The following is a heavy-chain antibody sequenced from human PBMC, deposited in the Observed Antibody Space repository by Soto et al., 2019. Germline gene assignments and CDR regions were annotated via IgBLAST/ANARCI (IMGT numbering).Heavy chain of an antibody. J-gene: IGHJ6*02. V-gene: IGHV1-69*13. CDR1: GGTFSSYA. D-gene: IGHD6-13*01. Sequence: GASVKVSCKASGGTFSSYAISWVRQAPGQGLEWMGGIIPIFGTANYAQKFQGRVTITADESTSTAYMELSSLRSEDTAVYYCALQPRYSSSWYNYYGMDVWGQGTTVTVSS. CDR2: IIPIFGTA. CDR3: ALQPRYSSSWYNYYGMDV.